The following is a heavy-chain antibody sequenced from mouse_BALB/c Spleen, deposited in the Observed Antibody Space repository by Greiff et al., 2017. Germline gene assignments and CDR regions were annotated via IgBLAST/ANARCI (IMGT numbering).Heavy chain of an antibody. CDR1: GFAFSSYD. CDR3: ARHEGFSRDAMDY. Sequence: EVQLVESGGGLVKPGGSLKLSCAASGFAFSSYDMSWVRQTPEKRLEWVAYISSGGGSTYYPDTVKGRFTISRDNAKNTLYLQMSSLKSEDTAMYYCARHEGFSRDAMDYWGQGTSVTVSS. J-gene: IGHJ4*01. CDR2: ISSGGGST. V-gene: IGHV5-12-1*01. D-gene: IGHD3-3*01.